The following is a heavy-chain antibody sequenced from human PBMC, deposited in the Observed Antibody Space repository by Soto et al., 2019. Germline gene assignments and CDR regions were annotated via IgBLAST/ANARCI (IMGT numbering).Heavy chain of an antibody. CDR2: INWNGGST. V-gene: IGHV3-20*04. CDR1: GFTFDDYG. Sequence: PGGSLRLSCAASGFTFDDYGMSWVRQAPGKGLEWVSGINWNGGSTGYADSVKGRFTISRDNAKNSLYLQMNSLRAEDTALYYCARDTRGITMVRGDAFDIWGQGTMVTVSS. D-gene: IGHD3-10*01. J-gene: IGHJ3*02. CDR3: ARDTRGITMVRGDAFDI.